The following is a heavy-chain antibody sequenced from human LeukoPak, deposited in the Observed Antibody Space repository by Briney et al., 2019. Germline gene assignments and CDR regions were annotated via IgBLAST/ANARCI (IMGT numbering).Heavy chain of an antibody. CDR2: MNPNSGNT. CDR3: AGRKCSTGCYKWYDP. Sequence: KPGASVKVSCKASGYTFSSYDINWVRQATGQGLEWMGWMNPNSGNTGYAQKFQGRVTMTRRTSISTPYMELSSLRSEDTAVYYCAGRKCSTGCYKWYDPWGQGTLVTVSS. D-gene: IGHD2-2*01. CDR1: GYTFSSYD. V-gene: IGHV1-8*01. J-gene: IGHJ5*02.